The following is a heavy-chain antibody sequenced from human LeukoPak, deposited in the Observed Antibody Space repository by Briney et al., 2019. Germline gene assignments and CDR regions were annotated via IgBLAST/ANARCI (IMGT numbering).Heavy chain of an antibody. J-gene: IGHJ5*02. Sequence: SQTLTLTCAISGDSVSSDSVTWNWIRQSPSRGLEWLGRTYYRSTWYNGYAVSVRGRITVNPDTSKNQFSLHLNSVTPEDTAVYYCARRLTQYDCFDPWGQGILVTVSS. D-gene: IGHD2-2*01. CDR2: TYYRSTWYN. CDR1: GDSVSSDSVT. V-gene: IGHV6-1*01. CDR3: ARRLTQYDCFDP.